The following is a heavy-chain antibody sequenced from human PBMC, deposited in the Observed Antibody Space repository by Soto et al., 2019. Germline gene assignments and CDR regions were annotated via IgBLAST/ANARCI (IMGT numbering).Heavy chain of an antibody. CDR3: ARDGGNNNRWYFDY. CDR2: ISYDGSNK. V-gene: IGHV3-30-3*01. Sequence: GGSLRLSCAASGFTFSSYAMHWVRQAPGKGLEWVAVISYDGSNKYYADSVKGRFTISRDNSKNTLYLQMNSLRAEDTAVYYCARDGGNNNRWYFDYWGQGTLGTVSS. D-gene: IGHD1-1*01. CDR1: GFTFSSYA. J-gene: IGHJ4*02.